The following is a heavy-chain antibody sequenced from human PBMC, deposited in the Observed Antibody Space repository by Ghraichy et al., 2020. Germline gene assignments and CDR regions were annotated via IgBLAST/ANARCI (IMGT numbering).Heavy chain of an antibody. D-gene: IGHD6-19*01. J-gene: IGHJ4*02. Sequence: VKVSCKASGYTFKSYNMHWVRQAPGQRLEWMGWINVGNGNTKYSQKLQGRVTITRDTSATTVYMELSRLRSEDTAVYYCARDFPPPGWYTMGPGDYWGQGTLVTVSS. CDR1: GYTFKSYN. V-gene: IGHV1-3*01. CDR2: INVGNGNT. CDR3: ARDFPPPGWYTMGPGDY.